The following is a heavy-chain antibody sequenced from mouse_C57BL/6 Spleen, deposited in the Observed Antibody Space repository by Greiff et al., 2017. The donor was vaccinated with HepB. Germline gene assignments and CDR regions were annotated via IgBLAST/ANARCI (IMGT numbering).Heavy chain of an antibody. J-gene: IGHJ3*01. CDR2: IYPGDGDT. V-gene: IGHV1-82*01. CDR1: GYAFSSSW. D-gene: IGHD2-1*01. Sequence: VKLMESGPELVKPGASVKISCKASGYAFSSSWMNWVKQRPGKGLEWIGRIYPGDGDTNYNGKFKGKATLTADKSSSTAYMQLSSLTSEDSAVYFCARFYYGNYEAYWGQGTLVTVSA. CDR3: ARFYYGNYEAY.